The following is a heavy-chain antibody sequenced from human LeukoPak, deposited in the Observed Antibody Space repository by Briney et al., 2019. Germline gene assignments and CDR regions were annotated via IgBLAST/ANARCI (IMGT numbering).Heavy chain of an antibody. CDR2: IKGDESAK. CDR3: ARDVVGSLDY. Sequence: PGGSLRLSCAASGFTFRTYWMAWVRQAPGKGLEWVANIKGDESAKHQADSVKGRFTISRDNLQNSVYLQMSSLRGEDTAVYYCARDVVGSLDYWGQGTLVTVSS. D-gene: IGHD1-26*01. CDR1: GFTFRTYW. V-gene: IGHV3-7*01. J-gene: IGHJ4*02.